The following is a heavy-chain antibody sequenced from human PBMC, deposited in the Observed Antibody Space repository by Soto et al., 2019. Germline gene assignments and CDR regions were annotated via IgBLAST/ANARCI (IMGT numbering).Heavy chain of an antibody. V-gene: IGHV3-7*01. CDR2: IKQDGSEK. Sequence: EVQLVESGGGLVQPGGSLRLSCAASGFTFSSYWMSWVRQAPGKGLEWVANIKQDGSEKYYVDSVKGRFTISRDNAKNSLYLQMNSLRAEDTAVYYCARELRGTIRSYYGMDVWGQGTTVTVSS. D-gene: IGHD3-16*01. J-gene: IGHJ6*02. CDR3: ARELRGTIRSYYGMDV. CDR1: GFTFSSYW.